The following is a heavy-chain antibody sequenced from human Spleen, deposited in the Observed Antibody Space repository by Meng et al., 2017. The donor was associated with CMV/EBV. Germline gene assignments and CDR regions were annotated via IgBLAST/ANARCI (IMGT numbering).Heavy chain of an antibody. CDR1: GGSISSTAYY. CDR3: ARGYDFWRE. V-gene: IGHV4-39*07. D-gene: IGHD3-3*01. J-gene: IGHJ4*02. CDR2: IYYSGST. Sequence: GSLRLSCTLSGGSISSTAYYWGWVRQPPGKGLQWIGSIYYSGSTYYNPSLKSRVTISVDTSKNQFSLKLSSVTAADTAVYYCARGYDFWREWGQGTLVTVSS.